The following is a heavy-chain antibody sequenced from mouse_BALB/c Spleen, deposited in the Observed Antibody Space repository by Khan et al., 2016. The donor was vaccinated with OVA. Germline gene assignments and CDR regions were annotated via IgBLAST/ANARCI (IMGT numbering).Heavy chain of an antibody. CDR1: GYTFTNYW. Sequence: LEESGAELVRPGTSVKMSCKAAGYTFTNYWIGWVKQKPGHGLEWIGDIYPGGGYTNYNEKIKGKATLTADTSSSTAYMQLSSLTSEDSAVDYCARRGAARATGDYFDYWGQGTRLTVSS. J-gene: IGHJ2*03. CDR2: IYPGGGYT. CDR3: ARRGAARATGDYFDY. V-gene: IGHV1-63*02. D-gene: IGHD3-1*01.